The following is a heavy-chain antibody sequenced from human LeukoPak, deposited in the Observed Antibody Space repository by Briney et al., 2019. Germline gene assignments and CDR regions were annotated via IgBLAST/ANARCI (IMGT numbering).Heavy chain of an antibody. CDR1: NGSVGSGGYS. J-gene: IGHJ3*01. Sequence: SETLSLTCTVSNGSVGSGGYSWSWIRQPPGKGLEWIGYVYHSGAIYYNPSLKSRISIPMDRSKNQFSLRLRSVTAADTAVYFCASSHCGGDCFSSVAFDFWGHGTMVTVSS. D-gene: IGHD2-21*02. V-gene: IGHV4-30-2*01. CDR3: ASSHCGGDCFSSVAFDF. CDR2: VYHSGAI.